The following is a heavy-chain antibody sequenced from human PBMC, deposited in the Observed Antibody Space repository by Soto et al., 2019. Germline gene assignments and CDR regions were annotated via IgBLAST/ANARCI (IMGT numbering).Heavy chain of an antibody. CDR3: ARSPYSVSYLAYFDY. V-gene: IGHV3-30*03. J-gene: IGHJ4*02. CDR1: GFTFSSYG. D-gene: IGHD1-26*01. Sequence: QVQLVESGGGVVQPGRSLRLSCAASGFTFSSYGMHWVRQAPGKGLEWVAVISYDGSNKYYADSVKGRFTISRDNSKNTLYLQKNSLRAKDTAVYCCARSPYSVSYLAYFDYWGQGTLVTVSS. CDR2: ISYDGSNK.